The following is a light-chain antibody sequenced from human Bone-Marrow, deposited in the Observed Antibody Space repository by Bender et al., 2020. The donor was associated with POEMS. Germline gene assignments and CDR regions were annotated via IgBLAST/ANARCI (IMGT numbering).Light chain of an antibody. V-gene: IGLV2-14*02. CDR1: SSDVGTYNL. CDR3: CSYTSSSALDVV. J-gene: IGLJ2*01. Sequence: QSALTQPASVSGSPGQSITISCTGTSSDVGTYNLVSWFQQHPGKAPKLIIYEGSKRPSGVSNRFSGSKSGNTASLTISGLQAEDDTDYYCCSYTSSSALDVVLGGGTKLTVL. CDR2: EGS.